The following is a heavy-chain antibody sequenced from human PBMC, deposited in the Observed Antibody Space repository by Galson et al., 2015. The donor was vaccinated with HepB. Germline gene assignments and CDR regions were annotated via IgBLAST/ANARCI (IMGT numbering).Heavy chain of an antibody. D-gene: IGHD1-26*01. CDR2: INPKSGDS. CDR1: GYGFSGYY. V-gene: IGHV1-2*05. CDR3: AREGGSLEGFDY. J-gene: IGHJ4*02. Sequence: SVKVSCKASGYGFSGYYIHWVRQAPGQGLEWMGRINPKSGDSKYAQKFQGRVTMTRDTSITTAYMELRSLRSDDTVVYYCAREGGSLEGFDYWGQGTPVTVSS.